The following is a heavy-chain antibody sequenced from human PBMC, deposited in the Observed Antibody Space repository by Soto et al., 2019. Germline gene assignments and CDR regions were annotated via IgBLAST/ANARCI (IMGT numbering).Heavy chain of an antibody. J-gene: IGHJ4*02. CDR1: GYNFMPYG. CDR3: ARDLDPTGSYYTDY. Sequence: ASVKVSCKASGYNFMPYGVNWVRQAPGQGLEWMGWISPWKGNTNYAQSFQGRVTMTTDTSTSTAYMELRSLTSDDTAVYYCARDLDPTGSYYTDYWGPGTLVTVSS. V-gene: IGHV1-18*04. CDR2: ISPWKGNT. D-gene: IGHD4-17*01.